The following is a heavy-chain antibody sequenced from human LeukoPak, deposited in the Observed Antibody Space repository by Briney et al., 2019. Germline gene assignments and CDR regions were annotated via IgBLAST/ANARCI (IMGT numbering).Heavy chain of an antibody. D-gene: IGHD5-18*01. CDR3: ARTPYTSYGSFDY. V-gene: IGHV4-31*03. CDR2: IYYSGST. J-gene: IGHJ4*02. Sequence: SQTLSLTCTVSGGSISSGGYYWSWIRQHSGKGLEWIGYIYYSGSTYYNPSLKSRVTISVDTSKNQFSLKLSSVTAADTAVYYCARTPYTSYGSFDYWGQGTLVTVSS. CDR1: GGSISSGGYY.